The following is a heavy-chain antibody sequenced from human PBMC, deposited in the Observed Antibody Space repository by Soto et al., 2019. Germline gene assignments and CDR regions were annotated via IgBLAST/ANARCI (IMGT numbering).Heavy chain of an antibody. CDR3: ARGKEQLPYNWFDP. V-gene: IGHV1-69*13. J-gene: IGHJ5*02. Sequence: ASVKVSCKSSGGTFSSYAISWVRQAPGQGLEWMGGIIPIFGTANYAQKFQGRVTITADESTSTAYMELSSLRSEDTAVYYCARGKEQLPYNWFDPWGQGTLVTVSS. D-gene: IGHD6-13*01. CDR1: GGTFSSYA. CDR2: IIPIFGTA.